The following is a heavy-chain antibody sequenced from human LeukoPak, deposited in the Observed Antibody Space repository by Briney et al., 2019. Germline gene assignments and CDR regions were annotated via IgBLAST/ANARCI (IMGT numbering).Heavy chain of an antibody. CDR3: ARGVVIIPGNYYGMDV. D-gene: IGHD3-3*01. CDR1: GYTFTSYA. CDR2: INAGNGNT. V-gene: IGHV1-3*01. Sequence: GASVKVSCKASGYTFTSYAMHWVRQAPGQRLEWMGWINAGNGNTKYSQKFQGRVTITRDTSASTAYMGLSSLRSEDTAVYYCARGVVIIPGNYYGMDVWGQGTTVTVSS. J-gene: IGHJ6*02.